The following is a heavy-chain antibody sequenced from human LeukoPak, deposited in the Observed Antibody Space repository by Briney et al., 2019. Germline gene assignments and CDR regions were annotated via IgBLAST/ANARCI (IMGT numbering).Heavy chain of an antibody. Sequence: ASVKVSCKASGYTFTSYYMHWVRQAPGQGLEWMGIINPSGGSTSYAQKFQGRVTMTRDTSTSTVYMELSSLRSEDTAVYYCALSYGDYARIDYWGQGTLVTVSS. CDR3: ALSYGDYARIDY. D-gene: IGHD4-17*01. CDR1: GYTFTSYY. J-gene: IGHJ4*02. V-gene: IGHV1-46*01. CDR2: INPSGGST.